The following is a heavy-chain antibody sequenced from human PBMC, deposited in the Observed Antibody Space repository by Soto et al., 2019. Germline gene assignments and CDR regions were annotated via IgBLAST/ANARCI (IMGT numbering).Heavy chain of an antibody. J-gene: IGHJ2*01. V-gene: IGHV3-23*01. Sequence: EVQLLESGGGLVQPGGSLRLSCAASGFTFSSYAMSWVRQAPGKGLEWVSAISGSGGSTYYADSVKGRFTISRDNSKNTLYLQMNSLRAEDTAVYYCANRRGYCSGGSCYFDWYFDLWGRGTLVTVSS. CDR3: ANRRGYCSGGSCYFDWYFDL. CDR1: GFTFSSYA. CDR2: ISGSGGST. D-gene: IGHD2-15*01.